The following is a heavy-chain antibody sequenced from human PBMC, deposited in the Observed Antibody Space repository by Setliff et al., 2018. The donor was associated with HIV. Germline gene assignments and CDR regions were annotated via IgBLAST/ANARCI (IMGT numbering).Heavy chain of an antibody. Sequence: ASVKVSCKASGYTFTDYYMHWVQQAPGKGLEWMGRVDPEDGETIYAEKFQGRVTITAGTSTDTAYMELSSLRSEDTAVYYCATAPTMKVVYSGFWGQGTLVTVS. CDR2: VDPEDGET. CDR1: GYTFTDYY. V-gene: IGHV1-69-2*01. D-gene: IGHD3-22*01. J-gene: IGHJ4*02. CDR3: ATAPTMKVVYSGF.